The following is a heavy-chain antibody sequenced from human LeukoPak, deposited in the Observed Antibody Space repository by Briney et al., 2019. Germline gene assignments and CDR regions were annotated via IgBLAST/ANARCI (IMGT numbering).Heavy chain of an antibody. CDR3: ASPGKFRDELPRPLDY. Sequence: SSVKVSCTASGGTVSSYTISWVRQAPGQGLEWMGRIIPILGIAIYAQKIQRRVTITADKSTSIAYMELSRLRSEDTAVYYCASPGKFRDELPRPLDYWGEGTLVTVSS. CDR2: IIPILGIA. V-gene: IGHV1-69*02. J-gene: IGHJ4*02. CDR1: GGTVSSYT. D-gene: IGHD1-14*01.